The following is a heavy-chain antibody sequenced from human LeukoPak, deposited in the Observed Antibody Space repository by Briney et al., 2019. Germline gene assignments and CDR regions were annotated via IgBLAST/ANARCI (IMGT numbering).Heavy chain of an antibody. Sequence: ASVKVSCKASGYTFTGYYMHWVRQAPGQGLEWMGWINPNSGGTNYAQKFQGRVTMTRDTSISTAYMELSRLRSDDTAVYYCARDIVVVVAAKTAKDYYYYYYMDVWGKGTTVTVSS. D-gene: IGHD2-15*01. J-gene: IGHJ6*03. V-gene: IGHV1-2*02. CDR3: ARDIVVVVAAKTAKDYYYYYYMDV. CDR2: INPNSGGT. CDR1: GYTFTGYY.